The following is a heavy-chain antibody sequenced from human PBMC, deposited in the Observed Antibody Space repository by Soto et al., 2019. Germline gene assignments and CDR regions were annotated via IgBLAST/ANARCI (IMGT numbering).Heavy chain of an antibody. V-gene: IGHV3-23*01. CDR2: ISGSGTTT. J-gene: IGHJ4*02. Sequence: GSLRLSCAASEFTFSNYAMSWVRQAPNKGLEWVSTISGSGTTTYYADSAKGRFTISRDNSRNTLHLQMNSLRVEDTAVYYCAKTLLSTSWYGLHDYVSQGTLVTVSS. CDR1: EFTFSNYA. D-gene: IGHD6-13*01. CDR3: AKTLLSTSWYGLHDY.